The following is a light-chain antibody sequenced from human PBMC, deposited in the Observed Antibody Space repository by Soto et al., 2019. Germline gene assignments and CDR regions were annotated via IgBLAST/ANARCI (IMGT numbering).Light chain of an antibody. V-gene: IGKV1-27*01. J-gene: IGKJ3*01. CDR1: PGISNY. CDR2: AAS. Sequence: DIQMTQSPSSLSASVGDRVTITCRASPGISNYLAWYQQEPGKVPKLLIYAASTLQSGVPSRFSGSGSGTDFTLTISSLQHEDVATYYCQQYHSAPFTFGPGTKVDIK. CDR3: QQYHSAPFT.